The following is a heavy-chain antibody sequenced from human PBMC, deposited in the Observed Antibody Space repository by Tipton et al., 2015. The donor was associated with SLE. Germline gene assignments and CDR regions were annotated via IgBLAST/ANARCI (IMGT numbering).Heavy chain of an antibody. CDR2: INHSGSI. V-gene: IGHV4-34*01. CDR3: ARRYSSSWYGDDAFDI. J-gene: IGHJ3*02. Sequence: TLSLTCAVYGGSFSGYYWSWIRQPPGKGLEWIGEINHSGSINYNPSLMGRVTISVDTSKNQFSLRLNSVTAADAAVYYCARRYSSSWYGDDAFDIWGQGTMVTVSS. D-gene: IGHD6-13*01. CDR1: GGSFSGYY.